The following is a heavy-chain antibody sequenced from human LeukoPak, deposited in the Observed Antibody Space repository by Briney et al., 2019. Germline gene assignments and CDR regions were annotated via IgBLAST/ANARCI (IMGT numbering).Heavy chain of an antibody. Sequence: PGESLSLSCAASGFTFSSYEMTWVRQAPGKGLEWVSYICYSGSTIYYAGPVKGRFTISRDNAKNSLYLQMNSLRAEDTAVYYCAREKYYSWYYFDYWGQGTLVTVSS. V-gene: IGHV3-48*03. D-gene: IGHD3-10*01. CDR1: GFTFSSYE. CDR2: ICYSGSTI. J-gene: IGHJ4*02. CDR3: AREKYYSWYYFDY.